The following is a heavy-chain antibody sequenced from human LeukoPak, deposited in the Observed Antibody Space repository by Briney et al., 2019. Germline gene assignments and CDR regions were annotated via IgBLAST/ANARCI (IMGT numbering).Heavy chain of an antibody. CDR1: GGSISSLY. CDR2: IYSSGST. CDR3: ARRRVDAFDI. V-gene: IGHV4-59*08. J-gene: IGHJ3*02. Sequence: SETLFLTCTVSGGSISSLYWSWIRQPPGKGLEWIGYIYSSGSTNYNPSLKRRVTISVDTSKNQFSLKLSSVTAADTAVYYCARRRVDAFDIWGQGTMVTVSS.